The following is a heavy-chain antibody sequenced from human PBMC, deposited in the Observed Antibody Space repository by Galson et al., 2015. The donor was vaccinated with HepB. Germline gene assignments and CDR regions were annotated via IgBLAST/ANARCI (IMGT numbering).Heavy chain of an antibody. D-gene: IGHD1-26*01. Sequence: SLRLSCAASGFTFSSYAMSWVRQAPGKGLEWVSGISGGGGNTYYADSVKGRFTISRDNSKNTLYLQMNSLRAEDTAVYYCAKEGNSWSPVDYWGQGTLVTVSS. V-gene: IGHV3-23*01. CDR3: AKEGNSWSPVDY. CDR1: GFTFSSYA. CDR2: ISGGGGNT. J-gene: IGHJ4*02.